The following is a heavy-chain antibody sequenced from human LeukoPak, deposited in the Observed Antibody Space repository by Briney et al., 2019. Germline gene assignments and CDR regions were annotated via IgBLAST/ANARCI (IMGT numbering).Heavy chain of an antibody. Sequence: GGSLRLSCAASGFTFSSYWMSWVRQAPGKGLEWVANIKQDGSEKYYVDSVKGRFTISRDNAKNSLYLQMNSLRAEDTAVYYCARRYRSSGWYPGGLFFDYWGQGTLVTVSS. CDR3: ARRYRSSGWYPGGLFFDY. D-gene: IGHD6-19*01. V-gene: IGHV3-7*01. J-gene: IGHJ4*02. CDR1: GFTFSSYW. CDR2: IKQDGSEK.